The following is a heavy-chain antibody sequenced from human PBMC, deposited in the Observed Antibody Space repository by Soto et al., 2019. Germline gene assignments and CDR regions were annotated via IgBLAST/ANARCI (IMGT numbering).Heavy chain of an antibody. CDR3: AKEHRSYGGGYYYYYGMDV. CDR2: ISGSGGST. J-gene: IGHJ6*02. CDR1: GFTFSSYA. D-gene: IGHD5-18*01. V-gene: IGHV3-23*01. Sequence: GGSLRLSCAASGFTFSSYAMSWVRQAPGKGLEWVSAISGSGGSTYYADSVKGRFTISRDNSKNTLYLQMNSLRAEDTAVYYCAKEHRSYGGGYYYYYGMDVWGQGTTVTVSS.